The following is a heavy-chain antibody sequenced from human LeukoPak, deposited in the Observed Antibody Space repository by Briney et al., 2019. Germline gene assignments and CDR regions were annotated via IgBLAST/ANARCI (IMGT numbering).Heavy chain of an antibody. D-gene: IGHD6-13*01. CDR2: ISGSGGST. V-gene: IGHV3-23*01. J-gene: IGHJ4*02. Sequence: GGSLRLSCAASGFTFSSYSMNWVRQAPGKGLEWVSAISGSGGSTYYADSVKGRFTISRDNSKNTLHLQMNSLRAEDTAVYYCAKEIAAAEDYFDYWGQGTLVTVSS. CDR3: AKEIAAAEDYFDY. CDR1: GFTFSSYS.